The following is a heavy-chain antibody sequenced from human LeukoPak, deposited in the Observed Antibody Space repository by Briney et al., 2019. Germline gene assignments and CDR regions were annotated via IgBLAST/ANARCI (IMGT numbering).Heavy chain of an antibody. D-gene: IGHD6-13*01. CDR2: TSYDGSNK. J-gene: IGHJ4*02. Sequence: GRSLRLSCAASGFSFSSYAMHWVRQAPGKGPEWVAVTSYDGSNKNYADSVKGRFTISRDNSKNTLYLQMNSLRAEDTAVYYCARDVGNSWSLSADYWGQGTLVTVSS. CDR1: GFSFSSYA. V-gene: IGHV3-30*01. CDR3: ARDVGNSWSLSADY.